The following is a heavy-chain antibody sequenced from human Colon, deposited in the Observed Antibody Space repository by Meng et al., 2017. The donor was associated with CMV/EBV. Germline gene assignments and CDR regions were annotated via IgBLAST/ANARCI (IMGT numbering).Heavy chain of an antibody. CDR2: ISAYNSNT. Sequence: ASVKVSCKTSGYTFTSYSISWVRQAPGQGLEWMGWISAYNSNTKSAQKFHDRVTMTTDTSTSTAYMELRSLTSDDTAIYYCATDITYYNFWSAGASWGQGTLVTVSS. CDR3: ATDITYYNFWSAGAS. CDR1: GYTFTSYS. D-gene: IGHD3-3*01. V-gene: IGHV1-18*01. J-gene: IGHJ5*02.